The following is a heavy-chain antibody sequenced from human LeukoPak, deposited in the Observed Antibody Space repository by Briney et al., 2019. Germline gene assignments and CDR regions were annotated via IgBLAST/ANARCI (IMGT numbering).Heavy chain of an antibody. CDR1: GFTFSNYG. CDR3: ARDLLGYCSGGSCYEVDP. D-gene: IGHD2-15*01. V-gene: IGHV3-21*01. Sequence: PGGSLRLSCAASGFTFSNYGMNWVRQAPGKGLEWVSFISSSSSYIYYADSVRGRFTISRDNAKNSLYLQMNSLRAEDTAVYYCARDLLGYCSGGSCYEVDPWGQGTLVTVSS. CDR2: ISSSSSYI. J-gene: IGHJ5*02.